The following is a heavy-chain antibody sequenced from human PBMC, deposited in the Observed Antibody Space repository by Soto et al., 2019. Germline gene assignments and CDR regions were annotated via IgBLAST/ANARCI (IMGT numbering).Heavy chain of an antibody. J-gene: IGHJ6*02. Sequence: ASVKVSCKASGGSFSGYAISWVRQAPVQGLEWMGWINPNSGGTNYAQKFQGWVTMTRDTSISTAYMELSRLRSDDTAVYYCARERIVVVPAAHSKEYGMDVWGQGTTVTVS. D-gene: IGHD2-2*01. V-gene: IGHV1-2*04. CDR2: INPNSGGT. CDR1: GGSFSGYA. CDR3: ARERIVVVPAAHSKEYGMDV.